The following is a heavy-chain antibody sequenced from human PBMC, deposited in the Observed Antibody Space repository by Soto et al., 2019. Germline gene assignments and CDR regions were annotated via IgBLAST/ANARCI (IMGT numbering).Heavy chain of an antibody. CDR3: ARGIGTSCFDP. D-gene: IGHD3-16*02. CDR2: ISGYNGNT. V-gene: IGHV1-18*01. Sequence: QVRLVQSGAEVKKPGASVKVSCKTSGYTFTNYDINWVRQAPGQGLEWMGWISGYNGNTNYAQKLQDRVTMTTDTSTSTAYMELRGLRSDDTAVYYCARGIGTSCFDPWGQGTLVTVSS. J-gene: IGHJ5*02. CDR1: GYTFTNYD.